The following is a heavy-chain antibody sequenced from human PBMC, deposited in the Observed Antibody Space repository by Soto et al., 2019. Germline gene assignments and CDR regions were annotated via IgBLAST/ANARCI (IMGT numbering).Heavy chain of an antibody. CDR2: IYYSGST. CDR1: GGSISSSSHY. CDR3: AREFYYYYGMDV. J-gene: IGHJ6*02. V-gene: IGHV4-39*01. Sequence: QLQLQESGPGLVKPSETLSLTCTVSGGSISSSSHYWGWIRQPPGKGLEWIGSIYYSGSTYYNPSLKSRVTISVDTSKNQFSLKLRCVTAADTAVYYCAREFYYYYGMDVRGQGPTVTVSS.